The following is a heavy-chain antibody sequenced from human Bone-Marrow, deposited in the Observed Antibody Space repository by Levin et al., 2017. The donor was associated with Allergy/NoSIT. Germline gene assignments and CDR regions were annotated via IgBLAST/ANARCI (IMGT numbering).Heavy chain of an antibody. Sequence: PGGSLRLSCAASGFTFSSYDIFWVRQAPGKGLEWVAVISDDGTNNYEDSVKGRFTISRDNSKNTVYLQMSSLRAEDTAVYYCARREELWQNPPLDFWGQGTLVTVSS. V-gene: IGHV3-30-3*01. CDR2: ISDDGTN. CDR3: ARREELWQNPPLDF. J-gene: IGHJ4*02. D-gene: IGHD3-10*01. CDR1: GFTFSSYD.